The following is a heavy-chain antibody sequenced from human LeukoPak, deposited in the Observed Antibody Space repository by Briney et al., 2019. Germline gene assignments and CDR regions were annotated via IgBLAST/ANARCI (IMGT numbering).Heavy chain of an antibody. J-gene: IGHJ4*02. D-gene: IGHD3-10*01. V-gene: IGHV3-64*05. CDR1: LVTSSSDA. Sequence: PGGSLRLSCSPSLVTSSSDAMHSGCQAPGKGLEYVSAISSNGGSTYYAYSVKGRFTISRDNSKNTQDVQMSSLRAEDTTLFYSAETVWFEEASFSPSHQPNYWGQGTLVTVSS. CDR3: AETVWFEEASFSPSHQPNY. CDR2: ISSNGGST.